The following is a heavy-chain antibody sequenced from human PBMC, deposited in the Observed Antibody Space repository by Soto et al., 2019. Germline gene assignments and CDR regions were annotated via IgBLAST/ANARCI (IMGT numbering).Heavy chain of an antibody. CDR3: AREGALKPFSS. J-gene: IGHJ5*02. V-gene: IGHV3-21*01. CDR1: GFTFSNYN. CDR2: ISGTGVYI. Sequence: PGGSLRLSCVASGFTFSNYNMNWVRQAPGKGLEWVSHISGTGVYIHYADAVKGRFTISRDNAKSSVYLQMNSLRAEDTAVHYCAREGALKPFSSWGQGALVTVSS.